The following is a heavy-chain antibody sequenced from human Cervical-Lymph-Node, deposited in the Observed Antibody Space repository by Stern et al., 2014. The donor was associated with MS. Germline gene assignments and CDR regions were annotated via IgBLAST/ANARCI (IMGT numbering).Heavy chain of an antibody. D-gene: IGHD2-8*01. CDR2: INPDRGAT. CDR1: GYTFTGYY. V-gene: IGHV1-2*06. CDR3: ARDRFCASGVCYTGLSDL. Sequence: QVQLGQSGAEVKKPGASVKVSCKTSGYTFTGYYMNWVRQAPGQGLEWMGRINPDRGATNYAGKFQGRVTMNRDTSMNTVNIGLSSLRSSDTAVDYCARDRFCASGVCYTGLSDLWGQGTLVTVSS. J-gene: IGHJ5*02.